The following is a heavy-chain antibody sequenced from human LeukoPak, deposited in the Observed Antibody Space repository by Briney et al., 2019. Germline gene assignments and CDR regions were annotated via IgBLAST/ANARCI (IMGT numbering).Heavy chain of an antibody. D-gene: IGHD3-10*01. CDR3: AKDSWGYYGAGSYYDF. J-gene: IGHJ4*02. V-gene: IGHV3-30*02. CDR2: IRYDGSNK. Sequence: PGGSLKLSCAASGFTFSSYGMHWVRQDPGKGLELVAFIRYDGSNKYYADSVKGRFTNSRDNSKNTLYLQMNSMGAEDTAVYYCAKDSWGYYGAGSYYDFWGQGTLVTVSS. CDR1: GFTFSSYG.